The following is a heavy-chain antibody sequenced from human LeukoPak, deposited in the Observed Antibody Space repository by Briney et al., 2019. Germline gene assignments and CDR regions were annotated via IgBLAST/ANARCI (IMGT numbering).Heavy chain of an antibody. V-gene: IGHV1-69*05. D-gene: IGHD6-13*01. Sequence: GSSVKVSCKASGGTFSSYAISWVRQAPGQGLEWMGGIIPIFGTANYAQKFQGRVTMTTDESTSTAYMELSSLRSEDTAVYYCARDQVAAAEEIVFRYAFYIWGQGTMVTVSS. CDR1: GGTFSSYA. J-gene: IGHJ3*02. CDR2: IIPIFGTA. CDR3: ARDQVAAAEEIVFRYAFYI.